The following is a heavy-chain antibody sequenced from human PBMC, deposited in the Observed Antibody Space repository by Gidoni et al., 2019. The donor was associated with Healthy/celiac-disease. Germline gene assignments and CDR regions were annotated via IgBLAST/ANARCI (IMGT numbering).Heavy chain of an antibody. Sequence: EVQLVQSGAEGKKTGEALKISCKGSGYRFTSYWIGWVRQMPGKGLEGMGIIYPGDSDTRYSPSFQGQVTISADKSISTAYLQWSSLKASDTAMYYCARPYCSGGSCYFDYWGQGTLVTVSS. D-gene: IGHD2-15*01. CDR2: IYPGDSDT. V-gene: IGHV5-51*01. CDR3: ARPYCSGGSCYFDY. J-gene: IGHJ4*02. CDR1: GYRFTSYW.